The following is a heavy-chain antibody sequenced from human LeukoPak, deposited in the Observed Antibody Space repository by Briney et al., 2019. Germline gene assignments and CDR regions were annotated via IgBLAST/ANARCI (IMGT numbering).Heavy chain of an antibody. V-gene: IGHV4-34*01. CDR2: INHSGST. Sequence: SETLSLTCAVYGGSFSGYYWSWLRQPPGKGLEWIGEINHSGSTNYNPSLKSRVTISVDTSKNQFSLKLSSVTAADTAVYYCARGLSAYYYDSSGSPEDYWGQGTLVTVSS. CDR1: GGSFSGYY. CDR3: ARGLSAYYYDSSGSPEDY. J-gene: IGHJ4*02. D-gene: IGHD3-22*01.